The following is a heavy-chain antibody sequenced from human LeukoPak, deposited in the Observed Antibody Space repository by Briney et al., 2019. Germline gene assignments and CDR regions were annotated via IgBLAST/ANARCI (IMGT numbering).Heavy chain of an antibody. CDR3: ARSMAMVRGFDY. Sequence: PGGSLRLSCAASGFTFDDYGMSWVRQAPGKGLEWVSGINWNGGSTGYTDSVKGRFTISRDNAKNSLYLQMNSLRAEDTALYYCARSMAMVRGFDYWGQGTLVTVSS. D-gene: IGHD3-10*01. V-gene: IGHV3-20*04. CDR1: GFTFDDYG. J-gene: IGHJ4*02. CDR2: INWNGGST.